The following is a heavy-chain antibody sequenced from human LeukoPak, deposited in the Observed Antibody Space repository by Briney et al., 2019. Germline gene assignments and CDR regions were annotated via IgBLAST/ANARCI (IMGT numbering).Heavy chain of an antibody. D-gene: IGHD2-2*01. J-gene: IGHJ5*02. V-gene: IGHV4-59*01. CDR1: GGSISSYY. CDR2: IYYSGST. Sequence: PSETPSLTCTVSGGSISSYYWSWIRQPPGKGLEWIGYIYYSGSTNYNPSLKSRVTISVDTSKNQFSLKLSSVTAADTAVYYCARVKFRCSSTSCYNWFDPWGQGTLVAVSS. CDR3: ARVKFRCSSTSCYNWFDP.